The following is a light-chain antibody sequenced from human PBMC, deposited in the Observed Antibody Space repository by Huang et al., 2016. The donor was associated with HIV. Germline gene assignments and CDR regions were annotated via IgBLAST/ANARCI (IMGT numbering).Light chain of an antibody. CDR2: GAS. V-gene: IGKV3-20*01. J-gene: IGKJ1*01. CDR3: QQCGSPTWT. CDR1: QFVANAY. Sequence: EIVLTQSPGTLSLSPGDRATLSCRASQFVANAYVAWYQHKPGQSPSLLIDGASMSASGIPDRFRGSGFGTDFTLTISRLEPDDFAVYFCQQCGSPTWTFGQGTKVEIK.